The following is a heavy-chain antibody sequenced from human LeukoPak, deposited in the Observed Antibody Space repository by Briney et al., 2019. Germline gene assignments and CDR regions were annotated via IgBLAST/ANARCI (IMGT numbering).Heavy chain of an antibody. J-gene: IGHJ5*02. CDR2: IYYSGST. V-gene: IGHV4-39*01. Sequence: SETLSLTCTVSGGSINSSSYYWGWIRQPPGKGLEWIGSIYYSGSTYYNPSLKSRVTISVDTSKNQFSLKLSSVTAADTAVYYCARHEGKQLGLRWFDPWGQGTLVTVSS. D-gene: IGHD6-6*01. CDR1: GGSINSSSYY. CDR3: ARHEGKQLGLRWFDP.